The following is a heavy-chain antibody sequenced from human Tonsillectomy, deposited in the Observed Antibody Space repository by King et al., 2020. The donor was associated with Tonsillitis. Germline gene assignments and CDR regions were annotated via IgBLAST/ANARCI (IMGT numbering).Heavy chain of an antibody. J-gene: IGHJ6*03. CDR2: IYYGGST. CDR3: ARESGRYCSGGRCTYYYLDV. D-gene: IGHD2-15*01. CDR1: GGSISTYY. Sequence: QLQESGPGLVKPSETLSLTCTVSGGSISTYYWSWIRQPPGKGLEWIGYIYYGGSTNYNPSLKSRVTISVDTSQNHFSLKLTSVTAADTAVYYCARESGRYCSGGRCTYYYLDVWGKGTTVTVSS. V-gene: IGHV4-59*01.